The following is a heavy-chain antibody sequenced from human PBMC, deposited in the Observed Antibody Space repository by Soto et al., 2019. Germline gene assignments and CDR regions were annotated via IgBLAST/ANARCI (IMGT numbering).Heavy chain of an antibody. V-gene: IGHV4-39*01. D-gene: IGHD3-3*01. CDR3: AGNPKHIFFGAVIIRDYYYGMDV. Sequence: SETLSLTCTVSGVSIISSSYYWGWIRQPPGKGLEWIGSIYYSGSTYYNPSLKSRVTISVDTSKNQFSLKLSSVTAADTAVYYCAGNPKHIFFGAVIIRDYYYGMDVWGQGTTVTVSS. J-gene: IGHJ6*02. CDR1: GVSIISSSYY. CDR2: IYYSGST.